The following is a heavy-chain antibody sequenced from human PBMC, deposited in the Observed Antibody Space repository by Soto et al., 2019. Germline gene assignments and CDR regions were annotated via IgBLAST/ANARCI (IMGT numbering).Heavy chain of an antibody. CDR3: TTPTAMVTFYYYGMDV. CDR2: IKSKTDGGTT. Sequence: GGSLRLSCAASGFTFSNAWMNWVRQAPGKGLEWVGRIKSKTDGGTTDYAAPVKGRFTISRDDSKNTLYLQMNSLKTEDTAVYYCTTPTAMVTFYYYGMDVWGQGTTVTVSS. D-gene: IGHD5-18*01. V-gene: IGHV3-15*07. CDR1: GFTFSNAW. J-gene: IGHJ6*02.